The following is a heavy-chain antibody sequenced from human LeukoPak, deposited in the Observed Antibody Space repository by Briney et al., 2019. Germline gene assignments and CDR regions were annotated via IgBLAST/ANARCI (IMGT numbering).Heavy chain of an antibody. CDR2: ISWNSGSI. CDR3: AKDDGGSVAGGNFDY. D-gene: IGHD6-19*01. J-gene: IGHJ4*02. Sequence: GGSLRLSCAASGFTFDDYAMSWVRQAPGKGLEWVSGISWNSGSIGYADSVKGRFTISRDNSKNTLYLQMNSLRAEDTAVYYCAKDDGGSVAGGNFDYWGQGTLVSVFS. V-gene: IGHV3-9*01. CDR1: GFTFDDYA.